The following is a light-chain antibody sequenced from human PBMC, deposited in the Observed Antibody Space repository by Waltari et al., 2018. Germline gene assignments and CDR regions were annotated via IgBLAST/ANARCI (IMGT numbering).Light chain of an antibody. CDR1: QSVSRT. V-gene: IGKV3-20*01. Sequence: EIVLTQSPGTLSLSPGERATLSCRASQSVSRTLAWYQQKPGQAPRLLIYDASTRATGIPDRFSGSGSGTDFSLTISRLEPEDFAVYYCQKYDRLPATFGQGTKVEIK. CDR3: QKYDRLPAT. CDR2: DAS. J-gene: IGKJ1*01.